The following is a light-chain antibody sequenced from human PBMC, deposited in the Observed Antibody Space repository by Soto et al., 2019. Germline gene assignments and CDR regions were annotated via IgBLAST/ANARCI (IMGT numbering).Light chain of an antibody. Sequence: EVVMTQSPATLSVSPGETVTLSCTASQSVSANVAWYLHKPGQAPRLLIYRAYTRATGVPDRFGGSGSGTEFTLTIRGLQPEDFAVYYCQQFYQSPETFGPGTKLDVK. CDR1: QSVSAN. CDR3: QQFYQSPET. J-gene: IGKJ3*01. V-gene: IGKV3-15*01. CDR2: RAY.